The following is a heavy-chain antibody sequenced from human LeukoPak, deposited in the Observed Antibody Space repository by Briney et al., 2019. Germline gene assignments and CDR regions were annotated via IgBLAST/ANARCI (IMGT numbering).Heavy chain of an antibody. CDR3: AKSGGYCSSTSCSSGY. V-gene: IGHV3-30*18. J-gene: IGHJ4*02. CDR1: GFTFSSYG. CDR2: ISYDGSNK. Sequence: GRSLRLSCAASGFTFSSYGMHWVRQAPGKGLEWVAVISYDGSNKYYADSVKGRFTISRDNSKNTLYLQMNSLRAEDTAVYYCAKSGGYCSSTSCSSGYWGQGTLVTVSS. D-gene: IGHD2-2*01.